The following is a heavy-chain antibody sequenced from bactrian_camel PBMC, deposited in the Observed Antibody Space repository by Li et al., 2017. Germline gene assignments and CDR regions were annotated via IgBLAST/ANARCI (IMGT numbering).Heavy chain of an antibody. Sequence: HVQLVESGGGLVQPGGSLRLSSAASGFTFSNYYISWVRQAPGKGLEWVSSFWSDGSDTYYADSVKGRFTISRDNAKNIVYLQMNSLKTEDTGVYYCATDAFYGGSWTYHNWGQGTQVTVS. CDR2: FWSDGSDT. V-gene: IGHV3-2*01. CDR3: ATDAFYGGSWTYHN. J-gene: IGHJ4*01. CDR1: GFTFSNYY. D-gene: IGHD6*01.